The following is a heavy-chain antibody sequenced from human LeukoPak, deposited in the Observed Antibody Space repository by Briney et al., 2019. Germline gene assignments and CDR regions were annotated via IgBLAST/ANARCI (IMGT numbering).Heavy chain of an antibody. CDR2: IYHSGIT. V-gene: IGHV4-31*03. J-gene: IGHJ4*02. CDR3: ARDRGYSYGVDS. CDR1: SVSISSAAYY. D-gene: IGHD5-18*01. Sequence: SQTLSLTCTVSSVSISSAAYYWNWIRQHPGKGLEWIGYIYHSGITNYNPSLKSRVTISVDTSKNQFSLKLSSVTAADTAVYYCARDRGYSYGVDSWGQGTLVTVSS.